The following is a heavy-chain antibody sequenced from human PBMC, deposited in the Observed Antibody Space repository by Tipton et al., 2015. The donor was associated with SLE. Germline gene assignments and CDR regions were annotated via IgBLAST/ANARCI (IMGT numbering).Heavy chain of an antibody. J-gene: IGHJ6*02. V-gene: IGHV4-59*01. CDR3: ARDRPMVQGVYYGMDV. Sequence: TLSLTCTVSGGSISSYYWSWIRQPPGKGLEWIGYIYTSGSTNYNPSLKSRVTILVDTSKNQFSLKLSSVTAADTAVYYCARDRPMVQGVYYGMDVWGQGTTVTVSS. CDR1: GGSISSYY. CDR2: IYTSGST. D-gene: IGHD3-10*01.